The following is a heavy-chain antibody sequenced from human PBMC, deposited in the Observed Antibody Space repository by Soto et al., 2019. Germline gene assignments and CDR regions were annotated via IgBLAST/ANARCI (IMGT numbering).Heavy chain of an antibody. J-gene: IGHJ5*02. Sequence: SVKVSCKASGGTFSSYAISWVRQAPGQGLEWMGGIIPIFGTANYAQKFQGRVTITADESTSTAYMELSSLRSEDTAVYYCASMAHQQFWFDPWGQGTLVTVSS. D-gene: IGHD6-13*01. CDR3: ASMAHQQFWFDP. V-gene: IGHV1-69*13. CDR1: GGTFSSYA. CDR2: IIPIFGTA.